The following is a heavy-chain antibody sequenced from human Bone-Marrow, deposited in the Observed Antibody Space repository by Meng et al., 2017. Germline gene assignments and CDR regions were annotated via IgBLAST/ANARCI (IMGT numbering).Heavy chain of an antibody. V-gene: IGHV3-23*01. CDR2: ISGSGGST. J-gene: IGHJ5*02. CDR3: ARLDMGFWFDP. Sequence: LSLTCAASGFTFSSYAMSWVRQAPGKGLEWVSAISGSGGSTYYADSVKGRFTISRDNSKKTLYLQMNSLRAEDTAVYYCARLDMGFWFDPWGQGTLVTVSS. D-gene: IGHD2-15*01. CDR1: GFTFSSYA.